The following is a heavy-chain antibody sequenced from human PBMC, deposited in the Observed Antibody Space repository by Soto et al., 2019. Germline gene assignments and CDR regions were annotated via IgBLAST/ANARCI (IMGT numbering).Heavy chain of an antibody. D-gene: IGHD3-10*01. CDR3: ARVWQYYYTSRSYYGWFDP. J-gene: IGHJ5*02. CDR2: INHSGST. V-gene: IGHV4-34*01. Sequence: QVQLQQWGAGLLKPSETLSLTCAVYGWSFSGYYWSWIRQPPGKELEWIGEINHSGSTNYNPSLKSRVTISVDTSKNQFSLKLSSVTAADTAVYYCARVWQYYYTSRSYYGWFDPWGQGTLVTVSS. CDR1: GWSFSGYY.